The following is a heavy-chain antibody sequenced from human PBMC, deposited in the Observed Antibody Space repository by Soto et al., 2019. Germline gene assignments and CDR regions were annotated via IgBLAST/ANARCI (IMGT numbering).Heavy chain of an antibody. Sequence: ASVKVSCKASGYTFTSYGISWVRQAPGQGLEWMGWISAYNGNTNYAQKLQGRVTMTTDTSTSTAYLGLTSLRSDDPAGYYCWRDGGLAAQGDPLWGQGTLVTVSS. J-gene: IGHJ4*02. D-gene: IGHD6-13*01. CDR3: WRDGGLAAQGDPL. CDR1: GYTFTSYG. CDR2: ISAYNGNT. V-gene: IGHV1-18*04.